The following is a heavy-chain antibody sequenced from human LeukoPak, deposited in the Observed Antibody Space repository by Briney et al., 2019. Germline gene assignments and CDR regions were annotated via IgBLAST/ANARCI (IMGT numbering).Heavy chain of an antibody. D-gene: IGHD3-22*01. CDR3: AKSPGGDYYDSSGYCLFDS. CDR1: GFTFSSYA. J-gene: IGHJ4*02. V-gene: IGHV3-23*01. Sequence: GGSLSLSCAASGFTFSSYALSWVRPAPGKGLEWVSAISGSGVSTYYGDSVKGRFTISTDNSKNTLYLQMNSLRAEDTAVYYCAKSPGGDYYDSSGYCLFDSWGQGTLVTVSS. CDR2: ISGSGVST.